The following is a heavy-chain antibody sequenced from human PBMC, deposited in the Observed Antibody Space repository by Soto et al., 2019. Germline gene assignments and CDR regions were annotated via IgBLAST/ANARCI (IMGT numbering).Heavy chain of an antibody. J-gene: IGHJ5*02. Sequence: PGGSLRLSCAASGFTFSSYSMNWVRQAPGKGLEWVSYISSSSSTVYYADSVKGRFTISRDNAKNSLYLQMNGLRDEDTAVYYCARESRFLEWLSLNWFDPWGQGTLVTVSS. CDR3: ARESRFLEWLSLNWFDP. CDR1: GFTFSSYS. V-gene: IGHV3-48*02. D-gene: IGHD3-3*01. CDR2: ISSSSSTV.